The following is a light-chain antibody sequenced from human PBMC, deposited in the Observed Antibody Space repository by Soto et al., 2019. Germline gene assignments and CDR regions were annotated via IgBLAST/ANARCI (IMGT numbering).Light chain of an antibody. Sequence: DIVMTQSPDSLAVSLGERATINCKSSQSVLYSSNNKNYLAWYQQKRGQAPRLLIYAASTRATGVPARFSGSGSGTEFTLTISSLQSEDFAVYYCQQYNNWPITFGQGTRLEI. CDR1: QSVLYSSNNKNY. CDR2: AAS. CDR3: QQYNNWPIT. V-gene: IGKV4-1*01. J-gene: IGKJ5*01.